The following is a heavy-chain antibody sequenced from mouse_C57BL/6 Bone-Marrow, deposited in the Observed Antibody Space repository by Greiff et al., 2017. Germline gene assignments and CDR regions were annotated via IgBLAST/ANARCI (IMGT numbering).Heavy chain of an antibody. Sequence: DVQLQESGTVLARPGASVKMSCKTSGYTFTSYWMHWVKQRPGQGLEWIGAIYPGNSDTSYNQKFKGKAKLTAVTSSSTAYMELSSLTNEAAAVYYSTNDYDWFAYWGQGTVVTVSA. CDR3: TNDYDWFAY. CDR1: GYTFTSYW. V-gene: IGHV1-5*01. D-gene: IGHD2-4*01. J-gene: IGHJ3*01. CDR2: IYPGNSDT.